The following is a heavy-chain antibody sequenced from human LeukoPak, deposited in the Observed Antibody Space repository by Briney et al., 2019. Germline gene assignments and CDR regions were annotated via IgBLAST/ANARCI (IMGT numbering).Heavy chain of an antibody. D-gene: IGHD3-22*01. Sequence: ASVKVSCKASGYTFTSYGISWVRQAPGQGLEWMGWISAYNGNTNYAQKLQGRVTITTDTSTSTAYMELRSLRSDDTAIYYCARRSDDYDSSAYYHWGLGTLVTVSS. J-gene: IGHJ4*02. CDR2: ISAYNGNT. CDR1: GYTFTSYG. CDR3: ARRSDDYDSSAYYH. V-gene: IGHV1-18*01.